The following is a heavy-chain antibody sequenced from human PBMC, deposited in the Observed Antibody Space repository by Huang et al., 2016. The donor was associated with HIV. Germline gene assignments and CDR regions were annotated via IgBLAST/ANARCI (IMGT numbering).Heavy chain of an antibody. CDR2: IYPGDSDT. Sequence: EVQLVQSGAEVKKPGESLKISCKGSGYKFTSYWIAWGRQMPGKGLERMGIIYPGDSDTRYSPSCQGQVTISADKSINTAYLQWSSLKTSDTAMYFCARQRASGSTYVDSWGQGTLLTVYS. D-gene: IGHD2-15*01. V-gene: IGHV5-51*01. CDR1: GYKFTSYW. J-gene: IGHJ4*02. CDR3: ARQRASGSTYVDS.